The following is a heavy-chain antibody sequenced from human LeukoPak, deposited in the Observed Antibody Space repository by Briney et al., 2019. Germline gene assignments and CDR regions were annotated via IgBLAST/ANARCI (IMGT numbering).Heavy chain of an antibody. Sequence: GGSLRLSCAASGFTFSSYSMNWVRQAPGKGLEWVSSISSSSSYIYYADSVKGRFTISRDNAKNSLYLQMNSRRAEDTAVYYCARESVGATLDYWGQGTLVTVSS. V-gene: IGHV3-21*01. J-gene: IGHJ4*02. CDR3: ARESVGATLDY. D-gene: IGHD1-26*01. CDR2: ISSSSSYI. CDR1: GFTFSSYS.